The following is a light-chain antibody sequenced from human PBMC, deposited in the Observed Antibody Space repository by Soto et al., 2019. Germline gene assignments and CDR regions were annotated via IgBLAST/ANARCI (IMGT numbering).Light chain of an antibody. J-gene: IGKJ5*01. CDR1: QSFXSY. CDR3: QQLKMDPST. CDR2: AAS. V-gene: IGKV1-9*01. Sequence: IRLTKCPSLLSASVGDRVTIACRASQSFXSYFVWYQQKPGKAPKILXDAASTLQRGGPSRLSGSGSATEFTRPISSLQPDDCATYYWQQLKMDPSTFGQGTRLEIK.